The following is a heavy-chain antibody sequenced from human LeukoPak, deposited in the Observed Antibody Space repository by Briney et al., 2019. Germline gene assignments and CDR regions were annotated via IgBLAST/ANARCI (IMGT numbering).Heavy chain of an antibody. Sequence: ASVKVSCKASGYYLTGYYVHWVRQAPGQGLEWVGIINPSNAETVYAQKFQGRVTMTTDTSTSTVYMELSSLTSDDTAVYYCTRFGESHFDFWSQGTLVTVSP. CDR2: INPSNAET. D-gene: IGHD3-10*01. J-gene: IGHJ4*02. CDR3: TRFGESHFDF. CDR1: GYYLTGYY. V-gene: IGHV1-46*01.